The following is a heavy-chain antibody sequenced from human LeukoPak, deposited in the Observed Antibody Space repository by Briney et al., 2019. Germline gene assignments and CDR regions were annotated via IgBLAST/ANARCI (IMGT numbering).Heavy chain of an antibody. CDR3: ARESGNSWADY. V-gene: IGHV4-59*01. Sequence: PSETLSLTCTVSGGSISSYYWSWIRQPPGKGLEWIGYIYYSGYANYNPSLKSRVTISVDTSKNQFSLKLSSVTAADAAVYYCARESGNSWADYWGQGTLVTVSS. CDR1: GGSISSYY. J-gene: IGHJ4*02. D-gene: IGHD6-13*01. CDR2: IYYSGYA.